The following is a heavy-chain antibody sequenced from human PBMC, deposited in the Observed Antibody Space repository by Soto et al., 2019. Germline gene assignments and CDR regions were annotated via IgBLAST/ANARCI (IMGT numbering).Heavy chain of an antibody. V-gene: IGHV3-48*01. CDR1: GFTFSSYS. Sequence: EVQLVESGGGLVQPGGSLRLSCAASGFTFSSYSMNWVRQAPGKGLEWVSYISSSSSTIYYADSVKGRFTISRDNAKNSLYLQMNSLGAEDTAVYYCARRVGYCSGGSCYWDWYFDLWGRGTLVTVSS. CDR2: ISSSSSTI. D-gene: IGHD2-15*01. J-gene: IGHJ2*01. CDR3: ARRVGYCSGGSCYWDWYFDL.